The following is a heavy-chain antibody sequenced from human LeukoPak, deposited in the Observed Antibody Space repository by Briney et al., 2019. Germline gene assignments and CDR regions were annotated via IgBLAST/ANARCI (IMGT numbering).Heavy chain of an antibody. V-gene: IGHV4-4*07. CDR3: AEGGQWLRV. D-gene: IGHD6-19*01. Sequence: SETLSLTCTVSGGSISNYCWSCIRQPAGKGLEWIGRICNGGSTNYNPSLKSRVTMSVDTSKNQFSLKLTSVTAADTAVYYCAEGGQWLRVWGQGTLVTVSS. CDR2: ICNGGST. J-gene: IGHJ4*02. CDR1: GGSISNYC.